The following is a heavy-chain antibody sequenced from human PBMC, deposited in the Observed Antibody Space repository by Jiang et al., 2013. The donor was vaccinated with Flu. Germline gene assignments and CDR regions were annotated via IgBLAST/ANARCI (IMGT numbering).Heavy chain of an antibody. J-gene: IGHJ6*02. CDR2: IKSKTDGGTT. CDR3: TTDPGRLLWFGELKDYYGMDV. V-gene: IGHV3-15*01. Sequence: LSCAASGFTFSNAWMELGPPGFQGRGWEWVGRIKSKTDGGTTDYAAPVKGRFTISRDDSKNTLYLQMNSLKTEDTAVYYCTTDPGRLLWFGELKDYYGMDVWGQGTTVTVSS. CDR1: GFTFSNAW. D-gene: IGHD3-10*01.